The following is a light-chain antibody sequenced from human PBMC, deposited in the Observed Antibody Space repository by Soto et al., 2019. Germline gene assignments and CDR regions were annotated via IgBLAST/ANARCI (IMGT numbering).Light chain of an antibody. CDR1: QSISSW. CDR3: QQYNSYPWT. V-gene: IGKV1-5*01. J-gene: IGKJ1*01. Sequence: IPMTQSASTLSASVADRVTIPCRASQSISSWLAWYQQKPGKAPKLLIYDASSLESGVPSRFSGSGSGTEFTLTISSLQPDDFATYYCQQYNSYPWTFGQGTKVDI. CDR2: DAS.